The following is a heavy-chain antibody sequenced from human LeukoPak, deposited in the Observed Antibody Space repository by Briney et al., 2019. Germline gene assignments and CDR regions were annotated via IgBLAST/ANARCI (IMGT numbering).Heavy chain of an antibody. CDR2: INAGNGNT. CDR3: ARDRIAARLPSAWFDP. V-gene: IGHV1-3*01. CDR1: GYTFTSYA. Sequence: AASVKVSCTASGYTFTSYAMHWVRQAPGQRLEWMGWINAGNGNTKYSQKFQGRVTITRGTSASTAYMELSSLRSEDTAVYYCARDRIAARLPSAWFDPWGQGTLVTVSS. D-gene: IGHD6-6*01. J-gene: IGHJ5*02.